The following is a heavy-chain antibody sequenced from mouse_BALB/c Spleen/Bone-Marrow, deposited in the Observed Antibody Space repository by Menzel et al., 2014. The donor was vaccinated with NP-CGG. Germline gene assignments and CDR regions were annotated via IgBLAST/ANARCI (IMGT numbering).Heavy chain of an antibody. Sequence: VQLQKSGAELMTPGASVQLSCKATGYTFSSYWIEWVKQRPGHGLEWIGAILPGSGNTNYNEKFKDKATFTADTSANTADIQLSSLTSEDSAVYYCAREGVPAVLALDYLGQGTSFTVSS. CDR2: ILPGSGNT. CDR1: GYTFSSYW. J-gene: IGHJ4*01. V-gene: IGHV1-9*01. CDR3: AREGVPAVLALDY. D-gene: IGHD2-10*02.